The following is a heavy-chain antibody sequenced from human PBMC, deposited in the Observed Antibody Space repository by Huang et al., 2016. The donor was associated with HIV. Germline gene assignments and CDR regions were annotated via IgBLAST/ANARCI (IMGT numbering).Heavy chain of an antibody. J-gene: IGHJ4*02. Sequence: QLQLQESGPGLLKPSETLSLSCSVSGGPISSSSYFWGWIRQPPGKGLEWIGSIKYGETTYNHPSLKSRVTISVDTSKNHFSLILTSVTAADTGIYYCATYDFWSGPIDCWGQGTLVIVSS. CDR3: ATYDFWSGPIDC. CDR1: GGPISSSSYF. V-gene: IGHV4-39*01. CDR2: IKYGETT. D-gene: IGHD3-3*01.